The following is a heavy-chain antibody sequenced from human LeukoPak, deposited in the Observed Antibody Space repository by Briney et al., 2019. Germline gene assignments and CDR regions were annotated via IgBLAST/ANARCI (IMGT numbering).Heavy chain of an antibody. D-gene: IGHD6-13*01. Sequence: ASVKVSCKASGYTFTGYYMHWVRQAPGQGLEWMGIINPSGGSTSYAQKFQGRVTMTRDMSTSTVYMELSSLRSEDTAVYYCARDASIAATPAWFDPWGQGTLVTVSS. J-gene: IGHJ5*02. CDR3: ARDASIAATPAWFDP. CDR1: GYTFTGYY. V-gene: IGHV1-46*01. CDR2: INPSGGST.